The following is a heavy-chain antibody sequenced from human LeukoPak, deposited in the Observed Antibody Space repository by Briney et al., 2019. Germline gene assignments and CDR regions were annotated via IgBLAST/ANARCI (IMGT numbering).Heavy chain of an antibody. CDR1: GFTFSSYW. D-gene: IGHD6-6*01. V-gene: IGHV3-7*03. Sequence: GGSLRLSCAASGFTFSSYWMSWVRQAPGKGLEWVANIKQDGSEKYYVDSVKGRFTISRDNSKNTLYLQMNSLRAEDTAVYYCAKDRDSSLFYFDYWGQGTLVTVSS. J-gene: IGHJ4*02. CDR2: IKQDGSEK. CDR3: AKDRDSSLFYFDY.